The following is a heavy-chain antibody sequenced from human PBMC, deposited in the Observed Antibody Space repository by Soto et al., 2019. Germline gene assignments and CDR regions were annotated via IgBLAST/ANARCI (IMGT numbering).Heavy chain of an antibody. CDR3: VTDYGDQPRFDP. CDR1: GYSFAAFY. Sequence: QVQLVQSGAEVKKPGASVKVSCKASGYSFAAFYMHWVRQAPGQGLEWLGIINPSGSKTSYAPKFXGGXTMTRDTTTRTVYMELSSLTADDTAVYYCVTDYGDQPRFDPWGQGTLVTVSS. CDR2: INPSGSKT. J-gene: IGHJ5*02. D-gene: IGHD4-17*01. V-gene: IGHV1-46*01.